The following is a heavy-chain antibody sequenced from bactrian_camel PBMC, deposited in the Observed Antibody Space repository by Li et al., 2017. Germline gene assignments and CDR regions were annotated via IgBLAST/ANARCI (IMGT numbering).Heavy chain of an antibody. V-gene: IGHV3S55*01. D-gene: IGHD6*01. Sequence: HVQLVESGGGSVQAGGSLRLSCVASGFAFGRDCIGWFRQAAGKEREGVGTIDSRGNAHLFKAVKGRFSVSKDNAKNTVYLQMNSLKPEDTGMYYCGAVAVVAGTTCLAPPTRVRRYWPGDPGHRL. CDR1: GFAFGRDC. J-gene: IGHJ4*01. CDR2: IDSRGNA.